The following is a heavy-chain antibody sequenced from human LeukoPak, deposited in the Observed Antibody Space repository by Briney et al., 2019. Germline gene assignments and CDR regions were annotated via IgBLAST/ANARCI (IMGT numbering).Heavy chain of an antibody. D-gene: IGHD4-11*01. Sequence: KPSETLSLTCAVSGGSISSSNWWSWVHQPPGKGLEGIGEIYHSGSTNYNPSLKSRVTISVDKSKDQFSLKLSSVTAADTAVYYRARDLRKGHYSDYVHWGQGTLVTVSS. CDR1: GGSISSSNW. V-gene: IGHV4-4*02. CDR3: ARDLRKGHYSDYVH. J-gene: IGHJ4*02. CDR2: IYHSGST.